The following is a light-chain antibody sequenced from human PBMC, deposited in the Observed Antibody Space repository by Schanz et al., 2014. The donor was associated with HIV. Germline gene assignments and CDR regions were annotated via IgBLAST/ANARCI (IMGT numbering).Light chain of an antibody. J-gene: IGKJ2*01. CDR1: QDIRND. Sequence: AIQMTQSPSSLSASVGDRVTITCRASQDIRNDLGWYQQKPGKAPKLLIYAVSSLQSGVPSRFSGSGSGTHFTLTISSLQPEDFATYYCQQLNSYPRYTFGQGTKLEIK. CDR2: AVS. CDR3: QQLNSYPRYT. V-gene: IGKV1-6*01.